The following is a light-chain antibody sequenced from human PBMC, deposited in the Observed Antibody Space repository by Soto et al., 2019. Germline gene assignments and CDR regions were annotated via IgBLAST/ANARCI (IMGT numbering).Light chain of an antibody. CDR2: EVS. Sequence: QSALTQPASVSGAPGLSITISCTGTSSDVGSFNYVSWYQQHPGKAPKLMIYEVSNRPSGVCYRFSGSNSGNTASLTISGPQDEDEADYYCTSYTSTNTWVFGTGTKLTVL. J-gene: IGLJ1*01. CDR3: TSYTSTNTWV. CDR1: SSDVGSFNY. V-gene: IGLV2-14*01.